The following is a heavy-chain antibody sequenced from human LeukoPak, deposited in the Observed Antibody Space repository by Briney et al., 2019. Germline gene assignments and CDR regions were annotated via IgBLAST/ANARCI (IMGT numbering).Heavy chain of an antibody. CDR3: AKDRAGEDYYYMDV. Sequence: GGSLRLSCTASGFTFSSYSMNWVRQAPGKGLGWVSSITSSGRYIYYADSVKGRFTISRDNSENSLYLQMNSLRAEDTAVYYCAKDRAGEDYYYMDVWGKGATVTISS. J-gene: IGHJ6*03. V-gene: IGHV3-21*01. D-gene: IGHD3-16*01. CDR1: GFTFSSYS. CDR2: ITSSGRYI.